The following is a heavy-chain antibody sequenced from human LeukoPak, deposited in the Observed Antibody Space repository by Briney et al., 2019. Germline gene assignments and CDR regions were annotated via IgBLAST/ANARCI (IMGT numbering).Heavy chain of an antibody. CDR2: ISYDGSNK. Sequence: PGGSLRLSCAASGFTFSNAWMSWVRQAPGKGLEWVAVISYDGSNKYYADSVKGRFTISRDNSKNTLYLQMNSLRAEDTAVYYCARDASGYCSGGSCEKVGPGAFDIWGQGTMVTVSS. D-gene: IGHD2-15*01. V-gene: IGHV3-30-3*01. CDR1: GFTFSNAW. CDR3: ARDASGYCSGGSCEKVGPGAFDI. J-gene: IGHJ3*02.